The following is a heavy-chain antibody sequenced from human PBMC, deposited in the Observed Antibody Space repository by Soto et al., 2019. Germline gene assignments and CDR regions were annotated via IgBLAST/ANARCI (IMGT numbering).Heavy chain of an antibody. CDR3: TTPSRGY. V-gene: IGHV3-66*01. D-gene: IGHD3-10*01. Sequence: EVHLVESGGGLVQPGGSLRLSCAASGYSVSYRYMSWVRQAPGKGLEWVSVMFSEGNTFYADSLRGRFTISRDTSNNTAYLQMNRLRVEYTAGYSCTTPSRGYWGHGTMAAASS. CDR1: GYSVSYRY. J-gene: IGHJ4*01. CDR2: MFSEGNT.